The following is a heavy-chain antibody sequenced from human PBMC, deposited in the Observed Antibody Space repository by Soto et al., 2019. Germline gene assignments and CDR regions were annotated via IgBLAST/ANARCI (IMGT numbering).Heavy chain of an antibody. CDR2: IIPMLPVT. V-gene: IGHV1-69*02. Sequence: QVHLIQSGAEVKKPESSVKVSCKAAGGTFNTYTLFWVRQAPGHGLEWMGRIIPMLPVTNSAQKFQGRLTLTAHKSTGTAFMELTSLTSDDTAVYYCSIGSWSAETFDVWGQGTMVTVSS. J-gene: IGHJ3*01. D-gene: IGHD2-2*01. CDR1: GGTFNTYT. CDR3: SIGSWSAETFDV.